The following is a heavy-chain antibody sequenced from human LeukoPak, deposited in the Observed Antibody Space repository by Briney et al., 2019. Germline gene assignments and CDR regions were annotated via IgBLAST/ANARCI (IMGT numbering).Heavy chain of an antibody. D-gene: IGHD3-10*01. Sequence: SETLSLTCTVSGGSISGSSYYWGWIRQPPGRGLEWVGSIFYGGNTSYNPSLKSRVTISVDTSKNQFSLKVDSVTAADTAVFYCARHRSYYFDYWGQGMLVAVSS. CDR2: IFYGGNT. CDR3: ARHRSYYFDY. CDR1: GGSISGSSYY. V-gene: IGHV4-39*01. J-gene: IGHJ4*02.